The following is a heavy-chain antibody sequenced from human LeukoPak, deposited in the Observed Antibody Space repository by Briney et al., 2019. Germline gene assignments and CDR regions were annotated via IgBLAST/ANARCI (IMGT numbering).Heavy chain of an antibody. D-gene: IGHD3-10*01. Sequence: PSETLSLTCTGSGGSISSYYWSWIRQPPGKGLEWIGYIYYSGSTNYNPSLKSRVTISVDTSKNQFSLKLSSVTAADTAVYDCAREGYGSGTYFDYWGQGTLVTVSS. V-gene: IGHV4-59*01. CDR1: GGSISSYY. J-gene: IGHJ4*02. CDR2: IYYSGST. CDR3: AREGYGSGTYFDY.